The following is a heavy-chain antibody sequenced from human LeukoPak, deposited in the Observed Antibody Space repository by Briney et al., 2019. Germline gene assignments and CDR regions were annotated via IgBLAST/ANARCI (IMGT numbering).Heavy chain of an antibody. D-gene: IGHD3-22*01. CDR2: IVVGSGNT. CDR3: AATGDYDSSGYYDY. J-gene: IGHJ4*02. CDR1: GFTFTSSA. Sequence: ASVKVSCKASGFTFTSSAMQWVRQARGQRLEWIGWIVVGSGNTNYAQKFQERVTITRDMSTSTAYRELSSLRSEDTAVYYCAATGDYDSSGYYDYWGQGTLVTVSS. V-gene: IGHV1-58*02.